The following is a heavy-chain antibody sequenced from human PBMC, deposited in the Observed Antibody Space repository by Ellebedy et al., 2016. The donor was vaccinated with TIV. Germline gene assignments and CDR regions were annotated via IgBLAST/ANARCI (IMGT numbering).Heavy chain of an antibody. V-gene: IGHV1-18*04. J-gene: IGHJ3*01. CDR1: GYTFTRYG. Sequence: AASVKVSCKASGYTFTRYGISWVRQAPGRGLEWKGWLSSYNGNTKYAQKFQGRVPMTTEPSTSTTYMELRGLRSDDTALYYCARIGGGVSGTSFDVWGQGTIVTVSS. CDR2: LSSYNGNT. D-gene: IGHD3-16*01. CDR3: ARIGGGVSGTSFDV.